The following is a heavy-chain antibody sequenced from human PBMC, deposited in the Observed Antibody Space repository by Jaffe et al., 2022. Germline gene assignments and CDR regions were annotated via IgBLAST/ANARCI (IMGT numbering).Heavy chain of an antibody. J-gene: IGHJ3*02. CDR1: GYTFTGYY. Sequence: QVQLVQSGAEVKKPGASVKVSCKASGYTFTGYYMHWVRQAPGQGLEWMGWINPNSGGTNYAQKFQGRVTMTRDTSISTAYMELSRLRSDDTAVYYCARRRDGYNYGDAFDIWGQGTMVTVSS. D-gene: IGHD5-12*01. V-gene: IGHV1-2*02. CDR3: ARRRDGYNYGDAFDI. CDR2: INPNSGGT.